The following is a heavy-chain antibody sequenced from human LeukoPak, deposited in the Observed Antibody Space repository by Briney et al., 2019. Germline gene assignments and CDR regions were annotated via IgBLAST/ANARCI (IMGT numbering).Heavy chain of an antibody. CDR1: GGSISSYY. CDR3: ARARGSYCYGPRLNFDY. D-gene: IGHD1-26*01. Sequence: SETLSLTCTVSGGSISSYYWSWIRQPPGKGLEWIGYIYYSGSTNYNPSLKSRVTISVDTSKNQFSLKLSSVTASDTAVYYCARARGSYCYGPRLNFDYWGQGTLVTVSS. J-gene: IGHJ4*02. CDR2: IYYSGST. V-gene: IGHV4-59*01.